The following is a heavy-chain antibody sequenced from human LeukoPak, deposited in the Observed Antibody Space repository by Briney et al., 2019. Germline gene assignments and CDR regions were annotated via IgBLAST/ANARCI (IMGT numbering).Heavy chain of an antibody. V-gene: IGHV4-39*01. CDR2: IYYSGST. CDR3: ASSHVLLWFGDSNWFDP. J-gene: IGHJ5*02. D-gene: IGHD3-10*01. Sequence: PSETLSLTCTVSGGSISSSSYYWGWIRQPTGKGLEWIGSIYYSGSTYYNPSLKSRVTISVDTSKNQFSLKLSSVTAADTAVYYCASSHVLLWFGDSNWFDPWGQGTLVTVSS. CDR1: GGSISSSSYY.